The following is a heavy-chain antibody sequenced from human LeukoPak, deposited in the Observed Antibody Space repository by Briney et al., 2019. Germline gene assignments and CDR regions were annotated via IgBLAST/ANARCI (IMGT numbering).Heavy chain of an antibody. Sequence: GGSLRLSCAASGFTFSSYEMNWVRQAPGKGLEWVSYISSSGSTIYYADSVKGRFTISRDNAKNSLYLQMNSLRAEDTAVYYCARAVPNPDYMGGGMDVWGQGTTVTVSS. CDR2: ISSSGSTI. J-gene: IGHJ6*02. V-gene: IGHV3-48*03. CDR1: GFTFSSYE. D-gene: IGHD1-26*01. CDR3: ARAVPNPDYMGGGMDV.